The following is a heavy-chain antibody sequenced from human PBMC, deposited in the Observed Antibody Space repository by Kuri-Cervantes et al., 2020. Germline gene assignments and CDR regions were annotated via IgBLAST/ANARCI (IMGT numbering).Heavy chain of an antibody. D-gene: IGHD3-22*01. Sequence: GESLKISCAASGFSFSDYGMHWVRQAPGKGLEWLAFMRYDATTQYYADSVRGRFTISRDNGKSTLFLQMNSLRAEDTAVYYCARDTSGYDCWGQGTLVTVSS. CDR1: GFSFSDYG. J-gene: IGHJ4*02. CDR2: MRYDATTQ. V-gene: IGHV3-30*02. CDR3: ARDTSGYDC.